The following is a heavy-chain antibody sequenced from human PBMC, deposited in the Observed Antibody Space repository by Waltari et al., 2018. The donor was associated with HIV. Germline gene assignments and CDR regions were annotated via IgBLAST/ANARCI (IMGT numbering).Heavy chain of an antibody. J-gene: IGHJ5*02. D-gene: IGHD3-10*01. CDR1: GYTFTTYA. V-gene: IGHV1-3*01. Sequence: QVQLVQSGAAVKKPGASVTVSCKASGYTFTTYAMPWLRQAPGQRLEWMGWITDGNGNTKDSQKFQGRVTITRDTSASTAYMELSSLRSEDTAVYYCARDYLPHTVPVRWYNWFDPWGQGTLVTVSS. CDR3: ARDYLPHTVPVRWYNWFDP. CDR2: ITDGNGNT.